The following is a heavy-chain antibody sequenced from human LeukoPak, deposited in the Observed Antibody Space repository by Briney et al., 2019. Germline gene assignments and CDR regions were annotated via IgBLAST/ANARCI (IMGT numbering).Heavy chain of an antibody. D-gene: IGHD6-19*01. CDR3: ARDIGSGWGNYFGY. Sequence: GASVKVSCKASGYTFTSYAMHWVRQAPGQRLEWMGWINAGNGNTKYSQKFQGRVTITRDTSASTAYMELSSLRSEDTAVYYCARDIGSGWGNYFGYWGQGTLVTVSS. V-gene: IGHV1-3*01. CDR1: GYTFTSYA. CDR2: INAGNGNT. J-gene: IGHJ4*02.